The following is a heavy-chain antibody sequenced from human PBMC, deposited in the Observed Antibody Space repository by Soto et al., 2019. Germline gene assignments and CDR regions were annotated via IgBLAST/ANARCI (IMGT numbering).Heavy chain of an antibody. J-gene: IGHJ6*03. Sequence: GFLSDSRAASGFYVSGFAMGWVRQAPGKGLEYVSGISSNGVGTYYANSVQGRFTISRDNSKNTVYLQMGSLRPEDMAVYYCARRARPDFYYMDVWGKGTTVTVSS. V-gene: IGHV3-64*01. CDR2: ISSNGVGT. CDR1: GFYVSGFA. CDR3: ARRARPDFYYMDV. D-gene: IGHD6-6*01.